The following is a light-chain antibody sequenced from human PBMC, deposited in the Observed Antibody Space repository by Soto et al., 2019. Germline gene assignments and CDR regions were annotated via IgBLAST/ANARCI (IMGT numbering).Light chain of an antibody. Sequence: QSVLTQPASVSGSPGQSITISCTGTSSDVGGYNYVSWYQQHPSKAPKLMIYDVSNRPSGVSNRFSGSKSGNTASLTISGLQAEDEPDYYCSSYTSSSTYVFGTGTKVTGL. CDR1: SSDVGGYNY. CDR2: DVS. CDR3: SSYTSSSTYV. V-gene: IGLV2-14*01. J-gene: IGLJ1*01.